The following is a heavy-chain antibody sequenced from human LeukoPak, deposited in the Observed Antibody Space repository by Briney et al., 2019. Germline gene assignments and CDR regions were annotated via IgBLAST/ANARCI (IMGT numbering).Heavy chain of an antibody. D-gene: IGHD6-13*01. Sequence: SETLSLTCTVSGGSISSYYWSWIRQPPGKGLEWIGYIYYSGSTNYNPSLKSRVTISVDTSKNQFSLKLSSVTAADTAVYYCARGTIYSSDAFDIWGQGTMVTVSS. CDR1: GGSISSYY. V-gene: IGHV4-59*01. CDR2: IYYSGST. J-gene: IGHJ3*02. CDR3: ARGTIYSSDAFDI.